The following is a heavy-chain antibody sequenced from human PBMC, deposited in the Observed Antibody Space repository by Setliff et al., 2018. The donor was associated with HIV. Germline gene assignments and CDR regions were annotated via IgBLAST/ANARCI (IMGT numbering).Heavy chain of an antibody. CDR3: ARAWAMQQLVPAY. CDR2: ISYDGGSK. CDR1: GLTFTNYA. Sequence: RLSCAVSGLTFTNYAMHWVRQAPGKGLESVSFISYDGGSKYYADSVKGRFTISRDNSKNTLYLQMNSLRVEDTAIYYCARAWAMQQLVPAYWSQGTLVTVSS. D-gene: IGHD6-6*01. V-gene: IGHV3-30*12. J-gene: IGHJ4*02.